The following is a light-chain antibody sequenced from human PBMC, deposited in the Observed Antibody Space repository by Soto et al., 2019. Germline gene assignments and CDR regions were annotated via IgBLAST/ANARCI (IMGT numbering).Light chain of an antibody. Sequence: IQMTQSPSTLSASVGNRVTSSCRASQSISRWLAWYQQKPGRAPTLLIYHASTLESGVPSRFSGSGSGTEFTLTISSLQPDDVATYYCQQYNTYLSFGQGTKVDIK. CDR2: HAS. CDR1: QSISRW. V-gene: IGKV1-5*01. CDR3: QQYNTYLS. J-gene: IGKJ1*01.